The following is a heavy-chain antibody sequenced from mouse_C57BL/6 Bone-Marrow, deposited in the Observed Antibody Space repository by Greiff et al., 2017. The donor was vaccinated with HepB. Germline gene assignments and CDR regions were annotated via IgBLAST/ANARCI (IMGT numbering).Heavy chain of an antibody. J-gene: IGHJ2*01. CDR1: GFTFSDYG. CDR2: ISSGSSTI. Sequence: EVQVVESGGGLVKPGGSLKLSCAASGFTFSDYGMHWVRQAPEKGLEWVAYISSGSSTIYYADTVKGRFTISRDNAKNTLFLQMTSLRSEDTAMYYCAKYDGYYVDYWGQGTTLTVSS. V-gene: IGHV5-17*01. CDR3: AKYDGYYVDY. D-gene: IGHD2-3*01.